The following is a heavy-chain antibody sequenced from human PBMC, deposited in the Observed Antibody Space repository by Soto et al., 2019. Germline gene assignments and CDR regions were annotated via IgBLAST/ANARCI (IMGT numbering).Heavy chain of an antibody. CDR3: ARPKGGDYYDSSGYYKDYYFDY. J-gene: IGHJ4*02. D-gene: IGHD3-22*01. CDR2: INPNSGGT. Sequence: WASVKVSCKASGYTFTGYYMHWVRQAPGQGLEWMGWINPNSGGTNYAQKFQGRVTMTRDTSISTAYMELSRLRSDDTAVYYCARPKGGDYYDSSGYYKDYYFDYWGQGTLVTVSS. V-gene: IGHV1-2*02. CDR1: GYTFTGYY.